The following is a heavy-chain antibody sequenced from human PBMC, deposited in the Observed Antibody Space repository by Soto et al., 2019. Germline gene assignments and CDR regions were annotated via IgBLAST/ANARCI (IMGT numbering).Heavy chain of an antibody. CDR3: ARVWGYCSGGSCRSTAFDY. CDR2: INPNSGGT. J-gene: IGHJ4*02. D-gene: IGHD2-15*01. CDR1: GYTFTGYY. Sequence: ASVKVSCKASGYTFTGYYMHWVRQAPGQGLEWMGWINPNSGGTNYAQKLQGRVTMTRDTSISTAYMELSRLRSDDTAVYYCARVWGYCSGGSCRSTAFDYWGQGTLVTVSS. V-gene: IGHV1-2*02.